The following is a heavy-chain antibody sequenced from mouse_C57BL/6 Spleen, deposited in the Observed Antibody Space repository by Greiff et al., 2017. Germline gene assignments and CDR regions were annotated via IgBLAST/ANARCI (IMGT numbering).Heavy chain of an antibody. CDR3: ASSYGSSFYWYFDV. Sequence: DVKLVESGGGLVKPGGSLKLSCAASGFTFSDYGMHWVRQAPEKGLEWVAYISSGSSTIYYADTVKGRFTISRDNAKNTLFLQMTSLRSEDTAMYYCASSYGSSFYWYFDVWGTGTTVTVSS. J-gene: IGHJ1*03. V-gene: IGHV5-17*01. CDR1: GFTFSDYG. D-gene: IGHD1-1*01. CDR2: ISSGSSTI.